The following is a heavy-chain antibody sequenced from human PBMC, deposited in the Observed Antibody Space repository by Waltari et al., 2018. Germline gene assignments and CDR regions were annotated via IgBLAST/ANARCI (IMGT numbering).Heavy chain of an antibody. Sequence: QVQLVQSGAEVKKPGASVKISCKTSEYTFTSSYIHWVRQAPGQGLGWMGIIHPSGGSTNYAQKFQGRVTMTRDTSTSTVYMELSSLRSEDTAVYYCARDTGALWMDVWGQGTTVTVSS. CDR3: ARDTGALWMDV. D-gene: IGHD2-21*01. J-gene: IGHJ6*02. CDR1: EYTFTSSY. CDR2: IHPSGGST. V-gene: IGHV1-46*01.